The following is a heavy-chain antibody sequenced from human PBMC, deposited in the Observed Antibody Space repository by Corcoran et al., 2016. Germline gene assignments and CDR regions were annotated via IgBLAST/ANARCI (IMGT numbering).Heavy chain of an antibody. CDR2: IIPIFGTA. CDR1: GGTFSSYA. V-gene: IGHV1-69*01. Sequence: QVQLVQSGAEVKKPGSSVKVSCKASGGTFSSYAISWVRQAPGQGLEWMGGIIPIFGTANYAQKFQGRVTITADESTSTAYMELSSLRSEDTAVEYGARVYYDFWSGFRGIVYYYGMDVWGQGTTVTVSS. D-gene: IGHD3-3*01. J-gene: IGHJ6*02. CDR3: ARVYYDFWSGFRGIVYYYGMDV.